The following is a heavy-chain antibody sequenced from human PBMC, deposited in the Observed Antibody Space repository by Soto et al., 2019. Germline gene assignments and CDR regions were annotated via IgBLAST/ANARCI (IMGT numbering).Heavy chain of an antibody. D-gene: IGHD6-13*01. CDR1: GYSLTELS. Sequence: GASVKVSCKVSGYSLTELSMHWVRQAPGKGLEWMGGFDPEDGETIYAQKFQGRVTMTEDTSTDTAYMELSSLRSEDTAVYYCATDGLAAAGFYGMDVWGQGTTVTVSS. CDR2: FDPEDGET. V-gene: IGHV1-24*01. CDR3: ATDGLAAAGFYGMDV. J-gene: IGHJ6*02.